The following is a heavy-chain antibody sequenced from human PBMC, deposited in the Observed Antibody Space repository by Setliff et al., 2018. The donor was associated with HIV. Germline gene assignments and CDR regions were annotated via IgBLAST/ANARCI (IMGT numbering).Heavy chain of an antibody. Sequence: SETLSLTCTVSGDSVRSSRYYWSWIRQPAGMGLEWIGRFDSSGSTDYNPSLKSRVTISKDTSKNQLSLELTSVTAADTAVYFCAGDYAGSGRPFDYWGQGTLVTVSS. CDR1: GDSVRSSRYY. J-gene: IGHJ4*02. D-gene: IGHD6-19*01. V-gene: IGHV4-61*02. CDR3: AGDYAGSGRPFDY. CDR2: FDSSGST.